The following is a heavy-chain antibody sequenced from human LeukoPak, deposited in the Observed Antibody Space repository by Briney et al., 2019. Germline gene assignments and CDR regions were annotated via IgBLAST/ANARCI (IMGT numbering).Heavy chain of an antibody. J-gene: IGHJ4*02. Sequence: GGSLRLSCVASGFTSRTYEMNWVRQAPGKGLEWVSYISSSGSTIYYADSVKGRFTISRDNAKNSLYLQMNSLRAEDTAVYYCARDWDSGYDTYYFDYWGQGTLVTVSS. D-gene: IGHD5-12*01. V-gene: IGHV3-48*03. CDR1: GFTSRTYE. CDR2: ISSSGSTI. CDR3: ARDWDSGYDTYYFDY.